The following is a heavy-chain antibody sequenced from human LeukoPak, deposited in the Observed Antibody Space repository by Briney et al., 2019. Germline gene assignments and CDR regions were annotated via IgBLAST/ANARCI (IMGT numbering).Heavy chain of an antibody. CDR3: ARDQAAYYDASAIDY. CDR1: GFTSSSYA. D-gene: IGHD3-22*01. V-gene: IGHV3-30*04. CDR2: ISYDGSNK. Sequence: PGGSLRLSCAASGFTSSSYAMHWVRQAPGKGLEWVAVISYDGSNKYYADSVKGRFTISRDNAKNTLYLQMKSLRAEDTAMYYCARDQAAYYDASAIDYWGQGTLVTVSS. J-gene: IGHJ4*02.